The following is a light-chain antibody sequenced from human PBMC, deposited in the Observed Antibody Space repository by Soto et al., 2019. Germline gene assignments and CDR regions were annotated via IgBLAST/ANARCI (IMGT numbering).Light chain of an antibody. V-gene: IGKV4-1*01. Sequence: DIVMTQSPDSLAVSLGERATINCKSSQSVLYSSNEKNYLAWYQQKPRQPPKLLIYWASNRESGVPARFSGSGSGTAFTLTISSLQAEDVAVYYCQQYYSDPPGSSGQGTKVEIK. J-gene: IGKJ1*01. CDR2: WAS. CDR1: QSVLYSSNEKNY. CDR3: QQYYSDPPGS.